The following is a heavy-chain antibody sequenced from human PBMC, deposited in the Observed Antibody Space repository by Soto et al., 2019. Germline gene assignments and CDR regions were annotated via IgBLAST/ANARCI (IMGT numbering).Heavy chain of an antibody. J-gene: IGHJ5*02. CDR2: IIPIFGTA. CDR3: ATRWEPSTFDP. CDR1: GGTFSSYA. Sequence: GASVKVSCKASGGTFSSYAISWVRQAPGQGLEWMGGIIPIFGTANYAQKFQGRVTITADESTSAAYMELSSLRSEDTAVYYCATRWEPSTFDPWGQGTLVTVSS. V-gene: IGHV1-69*13. D-gene: IGHD1-26*01.